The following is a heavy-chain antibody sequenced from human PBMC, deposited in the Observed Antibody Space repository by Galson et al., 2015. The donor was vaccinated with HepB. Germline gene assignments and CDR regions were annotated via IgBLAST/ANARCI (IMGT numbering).Heavy chain of an antibody. CDR3: ARLGAFDAFDI. D-gene: IGHD3-16*01. V-gene: IGHV1-69*04. J-gene: IGHJ3*02. CDR1: GGTFSSYA. CDR2: IIPILGIA. Sequence: SVKVSCKASGGTFSSYAISWVRQAPGQGLEWMGRIIPILGIANYAQKFQGRVTITADKSTSTAYMELSSLRSEDTAVYYCARLGAFDAFDIWGQGTMVTVSS.